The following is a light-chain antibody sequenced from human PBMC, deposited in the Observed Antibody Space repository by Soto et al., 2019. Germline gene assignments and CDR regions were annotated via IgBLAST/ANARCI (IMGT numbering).Light chain of an antibody. Sequence: QSALTQPRSVSGSPGQSVTISCTGTSSDVGGYNYVSWYQQHPGKAPKLMIYDVSKRPSGVPDRFSGSKSGNTASLTISGLQAEDEADYYCSSYTRGNTLYVFGAGTKLTVL. CDR2: DVS. CDR3: SSYTRGNTLYV. V-gene: IGLV2-11*01. J-gene: IGLJ1*01. CDR1: SSDVGGYNY.